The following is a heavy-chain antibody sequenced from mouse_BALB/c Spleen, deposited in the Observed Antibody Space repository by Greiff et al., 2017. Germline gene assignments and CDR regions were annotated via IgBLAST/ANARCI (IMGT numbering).Heavy chain of an antibody. Sequence: EVQPPGSGPCLVEPSQSLSPTCTVPCYSITRDYAWNWIRQFPGNKLEWMGYISYSGSTSYNPSLKSRISITRDTSKNQFFLQLNSVTTEDTATYYCASGYYAMDYWGQGTSVTVSS. CDR2: ISYSGST. J-gene: IGHJ4*01. CDR3: ASGYYAMDY. V-gene: IGHV3-2*02. CDR1: CYSITRDYA.